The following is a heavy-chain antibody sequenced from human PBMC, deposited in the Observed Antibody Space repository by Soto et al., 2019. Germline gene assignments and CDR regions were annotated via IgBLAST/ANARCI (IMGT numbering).Heavy chain of an antibody. Sequence: SETLSLTCNVSGGSIYTYYWSWIRQPPGKGLEWIGYIYYSGSTSYNPSLKSRVTISVDTSKNQFSLKLRSVTAADTAVYYCASDRSSGWDQGYGMDVWGQGTTVTVSS. CDR1: GGSIYTYY. V-gene: IGHV4-59*01. CDR3: ASDRSSGWDQGYGMDV. D-gene: IGHD6-19*01. CDR2: IYYSGST. J-gene: IGHJ6*02.